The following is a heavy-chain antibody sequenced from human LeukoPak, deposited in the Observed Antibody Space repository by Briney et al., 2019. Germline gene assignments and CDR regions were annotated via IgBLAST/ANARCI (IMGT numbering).Heavy chain of an antibody. Sequence: GGSLRLSCAASGFTFSSYSMNWVRQAPGKGLEWVSGINWNGGSTGYADSVKGRFTISRDNAKNSLYLQMNSLRAEDTAVYYCARNPLRYCSSTSCSGPWFDPWGQGTLVTVSS. CDR1: GFTFSSYS. J-gene: IGHJ5*02. V-gene: IGHV3-20*04. CDR2: INWNGGST. CDR3: ARNPLRYCSSTSCSGPWFDP. D-gene: IGHD2-2*01.